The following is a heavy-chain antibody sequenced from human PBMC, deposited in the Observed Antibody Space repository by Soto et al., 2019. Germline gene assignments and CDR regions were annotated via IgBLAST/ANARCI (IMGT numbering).Heavy chain of an antibody. V-gene: IGHV3-11*06. D-gene: IGHD6-13*01. CDR1: GFTFSDYY. CDR3: ARESYSSSWFGSEPGMDV. CDR2: ISGSSSYT. J-gene: IGHJ6*02. Sequence: GGSLRLSCAASGFTFSDYYMSWIRQAPGKGLEWVSYISGSSSYTNYADSVKGRFTISRDNAKNSLYLQMNSLRAEDTAVYYCARESYSSSWFGSEPGMDVWGQGTTVTSP.